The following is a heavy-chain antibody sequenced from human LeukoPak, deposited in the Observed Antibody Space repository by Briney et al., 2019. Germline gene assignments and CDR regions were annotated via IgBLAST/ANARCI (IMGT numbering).Heavy chain of an antibody. CDR1: GFTFSSYG. V-gene: IGHV3-30*02. CDR2: IRYDGSNK. Sequence: GGSLRLSCAASGFTFSSYGMHWVRQAPGKGLEWVAFIRYDGSNKYYADSVKGRFTISRDNSKNTLYLQMNSLRAEDTAVYYCAKDSRRQLVPDFDYWGQGTLVTVSS. CDR3: AKDSRRQLVPDFDY. D-gene: IGHD6-13*01. J-gene: IGHJ4*02.